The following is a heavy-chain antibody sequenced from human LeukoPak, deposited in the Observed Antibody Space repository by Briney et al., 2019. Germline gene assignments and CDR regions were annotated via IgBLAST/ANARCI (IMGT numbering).Heavy chain of an antibody. V-gene: IGHV4-34*01. J-gene: IGHJ4*02. CDR1: GGSFSGYY. CDR3: ARGSVVVPAAVY. Sequence: PSDTLSLTCAVYGGSFSGYYWSWIRQPPGKGLEWIGEINHSGSTNYNPSFKSRVTISVDTSKNQFSLKLSSVTAADTAAYYCARGSVVVPAAVYWGQGALVTVSS. D-gene: IGHD2-2*01. CDR2: INHSGST.